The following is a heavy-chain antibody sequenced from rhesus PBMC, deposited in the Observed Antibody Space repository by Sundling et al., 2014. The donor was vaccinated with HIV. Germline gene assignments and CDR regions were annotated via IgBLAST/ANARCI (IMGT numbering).Heavy chain of an antibody. CDR2: ISESSLTK. V-gene: IGHV3-100*01. CDR3: SRERYSWNSEGHLALDS. J-gene: IGHJ6*01. D-gene: IGHD1-1-1*01. Sequence: DVQLVESGGGLVKPGGSLRLSCVASGFTFSSYVMHWVRQAPGKGLEWVSVISESSLTKYYADSVKGRFTISRDNAKNSLFLQMNSLRAEDTAVYYCSRERYSWNSEGHLALDSWGQGVVVTVSS. CDR1: GFTFSSYV.